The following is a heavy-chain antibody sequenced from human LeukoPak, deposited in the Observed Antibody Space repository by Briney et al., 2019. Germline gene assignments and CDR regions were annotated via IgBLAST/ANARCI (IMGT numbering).Heavy chain of an antibody. CDR1: GFTFSSYA. CDR3: AKDLTYYYEYSGYTFDC. Sequence: GGSLRLSCAASGFTFSSYAMSWVRQAPGKGLEWISGISGSGGKTYQADSVKGRFTISRDNSRSTLYLQMNSLSAEDTAVYFCAKDLTYYYEYSGYTFDCWGQGILVTVSS. D-gene: IGHD3-22*01. J-gene: IGHJ4*02. CDR2: ISGSGGKT. V-gene: IGHV3-23*01.